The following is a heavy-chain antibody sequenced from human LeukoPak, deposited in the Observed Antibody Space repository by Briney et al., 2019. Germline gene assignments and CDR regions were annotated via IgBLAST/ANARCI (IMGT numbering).Heavy chain of an antibody. Sequence: GASVKVSCKASGYTFTSYYMHWVRQAPGQGLEWMGIINPSGGSTSYAQKFQGRVTMTGDTSTSTVYMELSSLRSEDTAVYYCARVGSHGIVVGYWGQGTLVTVSS. CDR2: INPSGGST. CDR3: ARVGSHGIVVGY. J-gene: IGHJ4*02. D-gene: IGHD2-2*01. V-gene: IGHV1-46*01. CDR1: GYTFTSYY.